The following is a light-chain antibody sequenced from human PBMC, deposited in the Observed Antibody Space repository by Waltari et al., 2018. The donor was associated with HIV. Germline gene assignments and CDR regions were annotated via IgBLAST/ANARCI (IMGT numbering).Light chain of an antibody. CDR2: KAS. J-gene: IGKJ3*01. CDR1: QTINSW. CDR3: QQYNIDFYT. V-gene: IGKV1-5*03. Sequence: IRMTQSPSTLSASVGAIVTITCRASQTINSWLAWYQQRPGKAPRLLIYKASTLEQGVPSRFSGGGSETEFTLTIDSLQPDDFGTYYCQQYNIDFYTFGQGTKV.